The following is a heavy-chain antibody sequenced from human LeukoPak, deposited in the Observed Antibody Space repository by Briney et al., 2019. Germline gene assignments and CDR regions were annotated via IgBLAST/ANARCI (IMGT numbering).Heavy chain of an antibody. CDR1: GHSISSDCL. J-gene: IGHJ4*02. CDR2: FFHSGST. V-gene: IGHV4-38-2*01. Sequence: SETLSLTCAVSGHSISSDCLWGWIRQPPGKGLEWIGTFFHSGSTFYNPSVKGRVTISLDTSKNQFSLRLSSVTAADTAVYYCARRSGSGWNYFDSWGQGTLVTVSS. CDR3: ARRSGSGWNYFDS. D-gene: IGHD6-19*01.